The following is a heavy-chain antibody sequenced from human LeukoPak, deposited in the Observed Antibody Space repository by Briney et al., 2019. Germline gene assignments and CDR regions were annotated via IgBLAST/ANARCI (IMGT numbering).Heavy chain of an antibody. V-gene: IGHV3-33*01. D-gene: IGHD6-13*01. CDR1: GFTFSSYG. Sequence: GGSLRLSCAASGFTFSSYGMPWVRQAPGKGLEWVAVIWYDGSNKYYADSVKGRFTISRDNSKNTLYLQMNSLRAEDTAVYYCARDSRAAGFYYYYYGMDVWGQGTTVTVSS. CDR3: ARDSRAAGFYYYYYGMDV. CDR2: IWYDGSNK. J-gene: IGHJ6*02.